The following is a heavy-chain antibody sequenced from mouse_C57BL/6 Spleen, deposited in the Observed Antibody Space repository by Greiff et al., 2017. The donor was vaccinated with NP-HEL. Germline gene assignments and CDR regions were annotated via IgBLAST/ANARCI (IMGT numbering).Heavy chain of an antibody. CDR1: GYTFTSYG. CDR3: ARGNYEYDGKDPNYYAMDY. D-gene: IGHD2-4*01. J-gene: IGHJ4*01. Sequence: QIQLQQSGAELARPGASVKLSCKASGYTFTSYGISWVKQRTGQGLEWIGEIYPRSGNTYYNEKFKGKAKLTADKSSSTAYMELRSLTSEDSAVYFCARGNYEYDGKDPNYYAMDYWGQGTSVTVSS. CDR2: IYPRSGNT. V-gene: IGHV1-81*01.